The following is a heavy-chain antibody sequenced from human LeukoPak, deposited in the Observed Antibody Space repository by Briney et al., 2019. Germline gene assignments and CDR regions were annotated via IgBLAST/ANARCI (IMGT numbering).Heavy chain of an antibody. CDR3: AKRKDSSGYYYAY. CDR2: ISSGGDNT. D-gene: IGHD3-22*01. J-gene: IGHJ4*02. Sequence: GGSLRLSCAASGFIFNNFAMSWVRQAPGKGLEWVSGISSGGDNTYYADSVKGRFTISRDNSKNTLYLQMNSLRADDTAVYYCAKRKDSSGYYYAYWGQGTLVTVSS. CDR1: GFIFNNFA. V-gene: IGHV3-23*01.